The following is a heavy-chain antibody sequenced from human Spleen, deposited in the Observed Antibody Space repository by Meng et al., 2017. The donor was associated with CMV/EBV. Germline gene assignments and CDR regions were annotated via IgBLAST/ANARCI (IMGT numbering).Heavy chain of an antibody. D-gene: IGHD5-18*01. Sequence: GGSLRLSCAASGFTFSSYGMHWVRQAPGKGLEWVAVIWYDGSNKYYADSVKGRFTISRDNAKKTLNLQMSSLRAEDTAVYYCARDASYGYPLYYSDYWGQGTLVTVSS. CDR1: GFTFSSYG. J-gene: IGHJ4*02. CDR2: IWYDGSNK. V-gene: IGHV3-33*01. CDR3: ARDASYGYPLYYSDY.